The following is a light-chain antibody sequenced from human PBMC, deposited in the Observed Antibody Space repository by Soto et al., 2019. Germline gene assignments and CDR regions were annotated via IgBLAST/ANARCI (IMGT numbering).Light chain of an antibody. CDR2: AAS. V-gene: IGKV1-27*01. J-gene: IGKJ1*01. CDR3: QKYSSARWT. Sequence: DIQMTQSPSSLSASVGDRVTITCRASQSISNYLAWYQQKPGKVPKLLIYAASTLQSGVPSRFSGSGSGTDYTLTISSLQLEDVATYYCQKYSSARWTFGQGTKVEIK. CDR1: QSISNY.